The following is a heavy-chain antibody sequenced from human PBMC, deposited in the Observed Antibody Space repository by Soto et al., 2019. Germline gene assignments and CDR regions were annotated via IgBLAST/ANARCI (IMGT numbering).Heavy chain of an antibody. V-gene: IGHV3-33*01. CDR2: IWYDGSNK. CDR1: VFTFSSYG. J-gene: IGHJ4*02. CDR3: ARDRRAVAGTSYFDY. D-gene: IGHD6-19*01. Sequence: GGSLRLSCAASVFTFSSYGMHWVRQAPGKGLEWVAVIWYDGSNKYYADSVKGRFTISRDNSKNTLYLQMNSLRAEDTAVYYCARDRRAVAGTSYFDYWGQGTLVTVSS.